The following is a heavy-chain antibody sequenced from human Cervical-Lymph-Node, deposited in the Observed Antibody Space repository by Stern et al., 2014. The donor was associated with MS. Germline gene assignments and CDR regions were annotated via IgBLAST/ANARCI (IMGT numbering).Heavy chain of an antibody. D-gene: IGHD2-15*01. CDR3: ARGLLGSENAFDI. J-gene: IGHJ3*02. Sequence: VQLVESGAEVKKPGASVKVSCKASGYTFTSYGISWVRQDPGQGLEWMGWSSAYNGNTNYAQKFQGRVPITTESSTTPAYMELRSLRSDDTAVYYCARGLLGSENAFDIWGQGTMVTVSS. V-gene: IGHV1-18*01. CDR2: SSAYNGNT. CDR1: GYTFTSYG.